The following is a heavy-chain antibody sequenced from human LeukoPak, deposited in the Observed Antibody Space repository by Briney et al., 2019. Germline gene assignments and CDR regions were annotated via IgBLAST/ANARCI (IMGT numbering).Heavy chain of an antibody. J-gene: IGHJ4*02. V-gene: IGHV4-39*07. Sequence: SETLSLTCTVSGGSISSSGYYWGWIRQPPGKGLEWIGSIYYSGNTYYNPSLKSRVTISVDTSKNQFSLKLSSVTAADTAVYYCARGGIVAVAAGLIFDYWGQGTLVTVSS. CDR1: GGSISSSGYY. CDR3: ARGGIVAVAAGLIFDY. D-gene: IGHD6-19*01. CDR2: IYYSGNT.